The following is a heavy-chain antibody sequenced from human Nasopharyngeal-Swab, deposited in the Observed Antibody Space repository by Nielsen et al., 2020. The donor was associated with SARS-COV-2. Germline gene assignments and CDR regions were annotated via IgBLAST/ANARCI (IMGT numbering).Heavy chain of an antibody. J-gene: IGHJ6*02. D-gene: IGHD3-3*01. CDR3: ARDSIFGVVIIRPPYYGMDV. CDR1: GFTPASYS. Sequence: GESLKISCAASGFTPASYSMNWVRQAPGKGLEWDSSISSSGKYIYYANSVKGRFTISRDNAKNSLYLQMNSLRAEDTAVYYCARDSIFGVVIIRPPYYGMDVWGQGTTVTVSS. V-gene: IGHV3-21*01. CDR2: ISSSGKYI.